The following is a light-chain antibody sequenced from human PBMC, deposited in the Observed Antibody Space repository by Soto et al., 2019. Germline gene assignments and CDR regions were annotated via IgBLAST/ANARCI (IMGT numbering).Light chain of an antibody. Sequence: QSVLTQPASVSGSPGESITISCTGTTSDVGTYDYVSWYQHQPGKAPKVMIYEVSNRPSGVSDRFSGSKSGNTASLTISGLQAEDEADYYCSSYVGATTRVFGTGTNLTVL. CDR1: TSDVGTYDY. CDR3: SSYVGATTRV. V-gene: IGLV2-14*01. J-gene: IGLJ1*01. CDR2: EVS.